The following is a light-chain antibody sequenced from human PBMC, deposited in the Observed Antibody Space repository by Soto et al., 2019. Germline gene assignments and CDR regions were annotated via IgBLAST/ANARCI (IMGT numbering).Light chain of an antibody. V-gene: IGLV1-40*01. CDR1: SSNIGAGYD. CDR2: GNG. Sequence: QSVLTQPPSVSRAPGQRVTISCTGSSSNIGAGYDVHWYQQLPGTAPKLLIYGNGNRPSGVPDRFSGSKSGTSASLAITGLQAEDEADYYCQSYDSSLSGSVFGGGTKLTVL. J-gene: IGLJ2*01. CDR3: QSYDSSLSGSV.